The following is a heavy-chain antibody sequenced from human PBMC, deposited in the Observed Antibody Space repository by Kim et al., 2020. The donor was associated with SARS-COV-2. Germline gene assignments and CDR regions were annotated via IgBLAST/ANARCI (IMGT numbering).Heavy chain of an antibody. Sequence: ADSVKGRFTISRDNSKNTLYLQMNSLRAEDTAVYYCAKARWELLFYYFDYWGQGTLVTVSS. CDR3: AKARWELLFYYFDY. D-gene: IGHD1-26*01. V-gene: IGHV3-23*01. J-gene: IGHJ4*02.